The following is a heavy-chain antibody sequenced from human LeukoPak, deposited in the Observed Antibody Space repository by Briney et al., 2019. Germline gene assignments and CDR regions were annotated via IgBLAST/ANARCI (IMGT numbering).Heavy chain of an antibody. CDR1: GFTFSSYS. CDR2: ISSSSSYI. V-gene: IGHV3-21*01. J-gene: IGHJ4*02. D-gene: IGHD3-10*01. Sequence: PGGSLRLSCAASGFTFSSYSMNWVRQAPGKGLEWVSSISSSSSYIYYADSVKGRFTTSRDNAKNSLYLQMNSLRAEDTAVYYCARSGPTYGSGSYVHVYWGQGTLVTVSS. CDR3: ARSGPTYGSGSYVHVY.